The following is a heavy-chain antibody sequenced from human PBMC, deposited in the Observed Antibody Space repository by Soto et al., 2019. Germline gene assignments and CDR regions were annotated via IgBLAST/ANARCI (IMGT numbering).Heavy chain of an antibody. D-gene: IGHD4-17*01. CDR3: ARGVGSTAVNY. Sequence: QVQLVQSGAEVKKPGASVKISCKASGYTFTSYYIHWVRQAPGQGLQWMGLINPGGGSATYAQKFQGRVTMNRDTPTSKVYMELSSLASEDTAVDYCARGVGSTAVNYWGQGTLVTVSS. CDR1: GYTFTSYY. CDR2: INPGGGSA. V-gene: IGHV1-46*01. J-gene: IGHJ4*02.